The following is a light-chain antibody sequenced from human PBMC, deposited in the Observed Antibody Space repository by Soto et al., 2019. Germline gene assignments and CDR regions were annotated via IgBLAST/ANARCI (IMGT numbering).Light chain of an antibody. Sequence: DIQVTQSPSSLSASIGDRVSITCRASLDIGNDLDWYHQKPGKAPKLLIYAASSLQSGVPSRFSGSGSGTDFTLTISSLQPEDFATYYCQQSYSTPFTFGPGTKVDIK. V-gene: IGKV1-39*01. CDR1: LDIGND. J-gene: IGKJ3*01. CDR2: AAS. CDR3: QQSYSTPFT.